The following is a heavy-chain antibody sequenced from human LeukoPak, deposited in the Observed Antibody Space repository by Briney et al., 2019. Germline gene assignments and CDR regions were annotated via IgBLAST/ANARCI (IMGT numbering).Heavy chain of an antibody. CDR1: GFTFSSYA. D-gene: IGHD3-16*02. V-gene: IGHV3-23*01. Sequence: PGGSLRLACAASGFTFSSYAMSWVRQAPGKGLEWVSAISGSGGSTYYADSVKGRFTISRDNSKNTLYLQMNSLRAEDTAVYYCARPRGFGGDLSWYDAFDLWGLGTVVTVSS. J-gene: IGHJ3*01. CDR3: ARPRGFGGDLSWYDAFDL. CDR2: ISGSGGST.